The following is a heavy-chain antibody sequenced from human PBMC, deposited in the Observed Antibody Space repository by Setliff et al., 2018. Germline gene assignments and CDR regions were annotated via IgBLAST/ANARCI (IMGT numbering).Heavy chain of an antibody. CDR2: IKEDGSQI. CDR1: GFTIRNYW. V-gene: IGHV3-7*01. J-gene: IGHJ4*02. CDR3: LTEMRWQSWDY. D-gene: IGHD2-21*02. Sequence: PGGSLRLSCAAPGFTIRNYWMSWVRQAPGKGLEWVANIKEDGSQIKYLDSVKGRFTISRDNAKNSVYLQMNSLRAEDTAVYYCLTEMRWQSWDYWGQGTLVTVSS.